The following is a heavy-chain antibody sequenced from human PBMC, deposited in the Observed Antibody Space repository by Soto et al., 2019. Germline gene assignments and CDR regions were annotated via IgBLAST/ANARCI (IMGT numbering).Heavy chain of an antibody. Sequence: SETLSLTCTVSGGSISSYYWSWIRQPPGKGLEWIGYIYYSGSTNYNPSLKSRVTISVDTSKNQFSLKLSSVTAADTAVYYCARGSAWDIVVVPAAMPVLDYYYYMDVWGKGTTVTVSS. V-gene: IGHV4-59*01. CDR2: IYYSGST. CDR3: ARGSAWDIVVVPAAMPVLDYYYYMDV. J-gene: IGHJ6*03. D-gene: IGHD2-2*01. CDR1: GGSISSYY.